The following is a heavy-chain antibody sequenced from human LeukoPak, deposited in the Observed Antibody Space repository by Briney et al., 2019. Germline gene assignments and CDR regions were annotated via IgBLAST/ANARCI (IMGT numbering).Heavy chain of an antibody. D-gene: IGHD3-3*01. V-gene: IGHV4-61*02. CDR2: IYTSGST. Sequence: SETLSLTCTVSGGSINSGSYYWSWIRQPAGKGLEWIGRIYTSGSTNYNPSLKSRVTISVDTSKNQFSLKLSSVTAADTAVYYCARDYDSWSGYYDYWGQGTLVTVSS. CDR1: GGSINSGSYY. J-gene: IGHJ4*02. CDR3: ARDYDSWSGYYDY.